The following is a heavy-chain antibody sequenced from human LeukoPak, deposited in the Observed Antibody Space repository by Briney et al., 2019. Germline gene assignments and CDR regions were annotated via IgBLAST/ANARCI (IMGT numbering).Heavy chain of an antibody. J-gene: IGHJ4*02. V-gene: IGHV3-74*03. CDR1: GFNFTGYW. Sequence: GGSLRLSCAGSGFNFTGYWMHWVRQAPGKGLEWISRLYSDGRSLTYADSVMGRYTISRDNAKNMLYLQMNSLRAEDTAVYYCARGRGLGELAVASFDSWGQGILVTVSS. CDR2: LYSDGRSL. D-gene: IGHD6-19*01. CDR3: ARGRGLGELAVASFDS.